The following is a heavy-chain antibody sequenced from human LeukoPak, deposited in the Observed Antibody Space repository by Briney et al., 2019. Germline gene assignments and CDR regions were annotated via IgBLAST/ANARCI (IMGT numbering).Heavy chain of an antibody. CDR3: ARGLHDCSSTSCYGPHGGMDV. Sequence: SETLSLTCAVYGGSFSGYYWSWIRQPPGKGLERIGEINHSGSTNYNPSLKSRVTISVDTSKNQFSLKLSSVTAADTAVYYCARGLHDCSSTSCYGPHGGMDVWGQGTTVTVSS. CDR2: INHSGST. J-gene: IGHJ6*02. D-gene: IGHD2-2*01. V-gene: IGHV4-34*01. CDR1: GGSFSGYY.